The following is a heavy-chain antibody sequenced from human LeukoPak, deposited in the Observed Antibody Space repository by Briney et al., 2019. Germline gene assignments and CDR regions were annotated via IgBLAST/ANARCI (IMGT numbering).Heavy chain of an antibody. Sequence: GESLKISCKGSGYSFATYWIGWVRQMPGKGLEWMGIIYPGDSDTRYTPSFQGQVTISADKSISTAYLQWSSLKASDTAMYYCARRSDHSFDYWGQGTLVTVSS. J-gene: IGHJ4*02. V-gene: IGHV5-51*01. CDR1: GYSFATYW. CDR3: ARRSDHSFDY. CDR2: IYPGDSDT. D-gene: IGHD4-11*01.